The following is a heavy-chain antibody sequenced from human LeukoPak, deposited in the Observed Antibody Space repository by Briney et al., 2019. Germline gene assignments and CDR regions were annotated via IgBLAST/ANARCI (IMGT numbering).Heavy chain of an antibody. D-gene: IGHD3-10*01. Sequence: SVKVSCKAAGGTFSSYAISWVRQAPGQGLEWMGGIIPIFGTANYAQKFQGRVTITADESTSTAYMELSSLRSDDTAVYYCAQETGGAVNVVRGGHAFDIWGQGTMVTVSS. V-gene: IGHV1-69*13. CDR3: AQETGGAVNVVRGGHAFDI. CDR2: IIPIFGTA. J-gene: IGHJ3*02. CDR1: GGTFSSYA.